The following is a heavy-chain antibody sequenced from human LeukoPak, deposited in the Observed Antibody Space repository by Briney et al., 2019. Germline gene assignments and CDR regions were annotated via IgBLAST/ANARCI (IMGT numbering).Heavy chain of an antibody. CDR3: ARGWCPDY. Sequence: SETLSLTCAVYAGSFSDYYWSLIRQPPGKGLEWIGEINHSGSTNYNPSLNSRVTISVDTSKNQFSLKLSSVTAADTGVYYCARGWCPDYWGQGSLVTVSS. V-gene: IGHV4-34*01. J-gene: IGHJ4*02. CDR2: INHSGST. D-gene: IGHD2-8*02. CDR1: AGSFSDYY.